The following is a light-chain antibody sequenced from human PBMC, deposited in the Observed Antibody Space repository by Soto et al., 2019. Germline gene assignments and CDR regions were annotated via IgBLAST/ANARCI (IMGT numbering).Light chain of an antibody. Sequence: QSVLTQPPSASGAPGQRVTISCSGSNSNIGTNVVNWYQQLPGSAPRFLISSNNHRPSGVPDRFSASKSGTSASLAISGLQSEDEGEYYCATWDDSLNGFYVFGTGTKLTVL. J-gene: IGLJ1*01. CDR1: NSNIGTNV. V-gene: IGLV1-44*01. CDR2: SNN. CDR3: ATWDDSLNGFYV.